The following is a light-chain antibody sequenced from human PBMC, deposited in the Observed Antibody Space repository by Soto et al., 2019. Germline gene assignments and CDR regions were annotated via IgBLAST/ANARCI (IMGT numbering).Light chain of an antibody. CDR2: SAS. Sequence: EIAMAPAPGPLSVSPGGIATLSVRARQGVSINLAWYQQKSGQAPRLLIYSASRRATGIPDRFTGSGSGTDFTLTINRVEPEDFAVYFCQKYAGSPRTFGQGTKVDIK. CDR1: QGVSIN. V-gene: IGKV3-20*01. CDR3: QKYAGSPRT. J-gene: IGKJ1*01.